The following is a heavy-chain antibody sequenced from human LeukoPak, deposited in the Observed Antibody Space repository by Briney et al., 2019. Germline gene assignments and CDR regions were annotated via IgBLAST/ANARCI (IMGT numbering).Heavy chain of an antibody. CDR3: ARGTIAAAGYYYFDY. J-gene: IGHJ4*02. Sequence: GGSLRLSCAASGFTFSSYWMSWVRQAPGKGLEWVANIKQDGSEKYYVDSVKGRFTISRDNAKNSLYLQMYSLRAEDTAVYYCARGTIAAAGYYYFDYWGQGTQVTVSS. CDR2: IKQDGSEK. D-gene: IGHD6-13*01. CDR1: GFTFSSYW. V-gene: IGHV3-7*04.